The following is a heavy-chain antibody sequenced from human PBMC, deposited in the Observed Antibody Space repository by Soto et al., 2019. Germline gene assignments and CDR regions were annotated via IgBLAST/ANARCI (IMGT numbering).Heavy chain of an antibody. CDR3: AKGGGGPYSSSNDY. CDR1: GFTFSSYA. D-gene: IGHD6-6*01. CDR2: ISGSGGST. V-gene: IGHV3-23*01. J-gene: IGHJ4*02. Sequence: EVQLLESGGGLVQPGGSLRLSCAASGFTFSSYAMSWVRQAPGKGLEWVSAISGSGGSTYYADSVKGRFTISRNNSKNTLYPENNSLRAEDTTVYYGAKGGGGPYSSSNDYWGQGTLVTVSS.